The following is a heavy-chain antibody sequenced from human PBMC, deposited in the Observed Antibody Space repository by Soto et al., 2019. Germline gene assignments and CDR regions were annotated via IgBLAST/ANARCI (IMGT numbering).Heavy chain of an antibody. Sequence: GGSLRLTCAVSGFTFSSFWMHWVRQDPGKGLVWVSRINSDGSITNYADSVKGRFTISRDNAKNTVYLQMNSMRAEDSAVYYCARGIKGYYGVVVWGQGTTVTVSS. D-gene: IGHD1-20*01. CDR1: GFTFSSFW. CDR3: ARGIKGYYGVVV. V-gene: IGHV3-74*01. J-gene: IGHJ6*02. CDR2: INSDGSIT.